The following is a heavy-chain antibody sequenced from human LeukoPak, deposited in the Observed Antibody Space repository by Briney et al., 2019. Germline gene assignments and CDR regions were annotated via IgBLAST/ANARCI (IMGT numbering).Heavy chain of an antibody. J-gene: IGHJ3*02. CDR2: IKQDGSEK. Sequence: GGSLRLSXAASGFTFSSYWMSWVRQAPGKGLEWVVNIKQDGSEKYYVDSVKGRFTISRDNAKNSLYLQMNSLRAEDTAVYYCARDFYDSSGYYFTPRDAFDIWGQGTMVTVSS. CDR3: ARDFYDSSGYYFTPRDAFDI. V-gene: IGHV3-7*01. CDR1: GFTFSSYW. D-gene: IGHD3-22*01.